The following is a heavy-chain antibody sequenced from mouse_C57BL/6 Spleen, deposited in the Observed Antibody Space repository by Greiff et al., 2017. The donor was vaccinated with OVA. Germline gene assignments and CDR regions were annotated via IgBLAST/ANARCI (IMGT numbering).Heavy chain of an antibody. CDR3: ARMDGYGGYFDV. D-gene: IGHD2-2*01. CDR1: GYTFTSYW. J-gene: IGHJ1*03. Sequence: QVQLQQPGAELVKPGASVKLSCKASGYTFTSYWMHWVKQRPGQGLEWIGMIHPNSGSTNYNEKFKSKATLTVDKSSSTAYMQLSSLTSEDAAVXYCARMDGYGGYFDVWGTGTTVTVSS. CDR2: IHPNSGST. V-gene: IGHV1-64*01.